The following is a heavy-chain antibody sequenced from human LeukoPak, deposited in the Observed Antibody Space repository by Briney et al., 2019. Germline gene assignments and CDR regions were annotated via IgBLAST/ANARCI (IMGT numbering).Heavy chain of an antibody. CDR2: IYYSGST. CDR3: ARQNDYYGSGNYYNPIDY. Sequence: SESLSLTCTVSRGSISSMSFYWGWIRQSPGKGLEWIGTIYYSGSTYYNPSLKSRVTISVDTSKNQFSLKLSSVTAADTAVYYCARQNDYYGSGNYYNPIDYWGQGTLVTVSS. V-gene: IGHV4-39*01. D-gene: IGHD3-10*01. CDR1: RGSISSMSFY. J-gene: IGHJ4*02.